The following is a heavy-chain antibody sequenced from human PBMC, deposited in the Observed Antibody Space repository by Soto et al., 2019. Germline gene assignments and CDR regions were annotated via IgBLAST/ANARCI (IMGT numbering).Heavy chain of an antibody. J-gene: IGHJ6*02. CDR2: IWYDESNK. D-gene: IGHD1-26*01. CDR1: GFTFVRYA. V-gene: IGHV3-33*01. Sequence: QVQLVESGGGVVQPGTSLRISCATSGFTFVRYAIHWVRQAPGKGLEWVAIIWYDESNKYYTDSVKGRFTISRDNSKNTLHLQMNSLRAEDTAIYYCARAGGTEGHSYYDGMDVWGQGTTVTVSS. CDR3: ARAGGTEGHSYYDGMDV.